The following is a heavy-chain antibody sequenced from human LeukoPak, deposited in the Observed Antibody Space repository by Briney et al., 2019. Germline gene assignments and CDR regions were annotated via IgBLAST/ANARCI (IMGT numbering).Heavy chain of an antibody. CDR2: IIPIFGTA. Sequence: SVKVSCKASGGTFNTYTISWVRQAPGQGLEWMGGIIPIFGTANYAQKFQGRVTMTRDTSISTAYMELSSLTSDDTAVYYCTRGAGTSWFDYWGQGSLVTVSS. V-gene: IGHV1-69*05. D-gene: IGHD6-13*01. J-gene: IGHJ4*02. CDR1: GGTFNTYT. CDR3: TRGAGTSWFDY.